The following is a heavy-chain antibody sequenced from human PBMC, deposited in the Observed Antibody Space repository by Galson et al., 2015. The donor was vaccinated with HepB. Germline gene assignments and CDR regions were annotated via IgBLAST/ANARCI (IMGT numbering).Heavy chain of an antibody. Sequence: SVKVSCKASGYTFTSYYMHWVRQAPGQGLEWMGIINPSGGSTSYAQKFQGRVTMTRDTSTSTVYMELSSLRSGVTAVYYCARDSAAAGFDYWGQGTLVTVSS. V-gene: IGHV1-46*01. CDR3: ARDSAAAGFDY. J-gene: IGHJ4*02. CDR2: INPSGGST. CDR1: GYTFTSYY. D-gene: IGHD6-13*01.